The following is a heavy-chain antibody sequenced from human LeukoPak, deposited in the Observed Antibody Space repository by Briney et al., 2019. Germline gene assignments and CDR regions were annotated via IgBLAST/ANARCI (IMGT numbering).Heavy chain of an antibody. V-gene: IGHV4-4*07. CDR3: ARDKQLEHYYYYYMDV. Sequence: SETLSLTCTVSSGSISSYYWSWLRQPAGKGLEWIGRIYTSGSTNYNPSLKSRVTMSVDTSKNQFSLKLSCVTAADTAVYYCARDKQLEHYYYYYMDVWGKGTTVTVSS. D-gene: IGHD6-6*01. CDR1: SGSISSYY. CDR2: IYTSGST. J-gene: IGHJ6*03.